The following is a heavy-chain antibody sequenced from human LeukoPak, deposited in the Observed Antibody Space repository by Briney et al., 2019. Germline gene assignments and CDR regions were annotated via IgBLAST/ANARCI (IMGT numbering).Heavy chain of an antibody. D-gene: IGHD3-9*01. Sequence: KASETLSLTCTVSGGSISSSSYYWSWIRQPAGKGLEWIGRIYTSGSTNYNPSLKSRVTISVDTSKNQFSLKLSSVTAADTAVYYCARGLRYFDWLFDYFDYWGQGTLVTVSS. J-gene: IGHJ4*02. CDR1: GGSISSSSYY. CDR2: IYTSGST. V-gene: IGHV4-61*02. CDR3: ARGLRYFDWLFDYFDY.